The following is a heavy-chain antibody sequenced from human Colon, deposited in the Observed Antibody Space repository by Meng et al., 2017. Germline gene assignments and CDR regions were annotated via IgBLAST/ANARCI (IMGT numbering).Heavy chain of an antibody. J-gene: IGHJ4*02. D-gene: IGHD3-9*01. Sequence: QVPLRQWGAGLLKPSGTLSLPCAVYGGSFSNYYLAWIRQPPGKGLEWIGEIHPSGSSYYSPSLQSRVTITLDTSKNQFSLTLSSLTAADTAVYYCARGVDWAKSGNFWGQGTLVTVSS. CDR3: ARGVDWAKSGNF. CDR2: IHPSGSS. V-gene: IGHV4-34*01. CDR1: GGSFSNYY.